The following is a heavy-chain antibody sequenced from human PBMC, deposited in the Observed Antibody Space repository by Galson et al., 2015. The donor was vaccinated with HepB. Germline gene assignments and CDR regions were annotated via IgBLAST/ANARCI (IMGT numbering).Heavy chain of an antibody. D-gene: IGHD6-6*01. CDR2: IRSKANSYAT. CDR1: GFTFSGSA. V-gene: IGHV3-73*01. Sequence: SLRLSCAASGFTFSGSAMHWVRQASGKGLEWVGRIRSKANSYATAYATSVKGRFTISRDDSKNTAYLQMNSLKTEDTAVYYCTRQGYSSSSSWFDPWGQGTLVTVSS. J-gene: IGHJ5*02. CDR3: TRQGYSSSSSWFDP.